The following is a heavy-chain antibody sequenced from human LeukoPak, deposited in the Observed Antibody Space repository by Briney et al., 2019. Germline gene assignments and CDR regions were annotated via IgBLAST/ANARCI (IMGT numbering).Heavy chain of an antibody. Sequence: PGGSLRLSCAASGFTLDDYGMSWVRHAPGKGMEWVSGINWNGGSTGYADSVKGRFTISRDNAKNSLYLQMNSLRAEDTALYYCARDLVSGSSTDDYWGQGTLVTVSS. CDR2: INWNGGST. CDR1: GFTLDDYG. CDR3: ARDLVSGSSTDDY. J-gene: IGHJ4*02. V-gene: IGHV3-20*04. D-gene: IGHD1-26*01.